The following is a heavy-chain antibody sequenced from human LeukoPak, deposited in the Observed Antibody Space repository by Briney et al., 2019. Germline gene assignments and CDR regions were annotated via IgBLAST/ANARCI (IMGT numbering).Heavy chain of an antibody. Sequence: PSETLSLTCTVSGGSISSSSYYWGWIRQPPGKGLEWIGSIYYSGSTYYNPSLKSRVTISVDTSKNQFSLKLSSVTAANTAVYYCARQLGYCSSTSCYADKVDYWGQGTLVTVSS. J-gene: IGHJ4*02. V-gene: IGHV4-39*01. CDR2: IYYSGST. CDR1: GGSISSSSYY. CDR3: ARQLGYCSSTSCYADKVDY. D-gene: IGHD2-2*01.